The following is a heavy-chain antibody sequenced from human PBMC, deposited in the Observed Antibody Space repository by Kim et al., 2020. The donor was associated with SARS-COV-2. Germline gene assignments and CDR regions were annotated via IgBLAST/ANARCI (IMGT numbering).Heavy chain of an antibody. CDR3: ARDAGGDTAGGWFDP. CDR1: GGSFSGYY. J-gene: IGHJ5*02. V-gene: IGHV4-34*01. D-gene: IGHD5-18*01. CDR2: INHRGST. Sequence: SETLSLTCAVYGGSFSGYYWSWIRQPPGKGLEWIGEINHRGSTNYNPSLKSRVTISVDTSKNHFSLKLTSVTAADTAVYYCARDAGGDTAGGWFDPWGQGTLVTVSS.